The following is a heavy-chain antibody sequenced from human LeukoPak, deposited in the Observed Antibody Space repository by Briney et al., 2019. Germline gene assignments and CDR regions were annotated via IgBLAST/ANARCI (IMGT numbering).Heavy chain of an antibody. Sequence: PGGSLRLSCAASGFTFSSSAMSWVRQVPGKGLEWVSGISASGGSTYYADSVRGRFTTSRDNSKNTLYVQMNSLRDEDTAVYYCAKGQRWESPHYLDSWGQGTLVTVSS. CDR2: ISASGGST. CDR3: AKGQRWESPHYLDS. V-gene: IGHV3-23*01. J-gene: IGHJ4*02. CDR1: GFTFSSSA. D-gene: IGHD1-26*01.